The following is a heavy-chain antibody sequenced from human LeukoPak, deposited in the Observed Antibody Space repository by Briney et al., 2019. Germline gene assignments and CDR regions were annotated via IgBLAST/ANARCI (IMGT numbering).Heavy chain of an antibody. CDR2: ISSSGDST. D-gene: IGHD3-10*01. Sequence: GGSLRLSCAASGFTFSSYAMSWVRQAPGKGLEWVSAISSSGDSTYHADSVKGRFTISRDNPKNTLYLQMSRLRVEDTAAYYCAKAGDYYSGSWNDGFYWGQGTLVTVSS. V-gene: IGHV3-23*01. J-gene: IGHJ4*02. CDR1: GFTFSSYA. CDR3: AKAGDYYSGSWNDGFY.